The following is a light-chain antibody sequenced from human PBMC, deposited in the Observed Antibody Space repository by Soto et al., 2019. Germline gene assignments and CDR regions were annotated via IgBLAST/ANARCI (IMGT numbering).Light chain of an antibody. CDR1: QSISNF. V-gene: IGKV1-39*01. CDR3: QQSYNTPRT. Sequence: DIQLTQSPYSLSASVGDRLTITCRASQSISNFLNWYQQRPGQAPKLLISSSSNVQSGVPSRFSGRGSGTAFTLTISGLQPEDAASYCCQQSYNTPRTFGQATKVEI. CDR2: SSS. J-gene: IGKJ1*01.